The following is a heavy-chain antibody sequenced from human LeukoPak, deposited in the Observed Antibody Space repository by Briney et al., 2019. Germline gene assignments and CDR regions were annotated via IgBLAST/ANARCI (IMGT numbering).Heavy chain of an antibody. CDR1: AFTFSSYG. D-gene: IGHD6-13*01. CDR3: AKDRSSSWYPDY. J-gene: IGHJ4*02. CDR2: TWYDGSIK. V-gene: IGHV3-33*06. Sequence: PGGSLRLSCAASAFTFSSYGMHWVRQAPGKGLEWVAVTWYDGSIKYYADSVKGRFTISRDNSKNTLYLQMNSLRAEDTAVYYCAKDRSSSWYPDYWGQGTLVTVSS.